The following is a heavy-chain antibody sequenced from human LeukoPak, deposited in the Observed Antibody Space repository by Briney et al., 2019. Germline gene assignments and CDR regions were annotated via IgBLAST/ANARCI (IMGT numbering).Heavy chain of an antibody. CDR2: INHSGST. CDR3: ARGAPAAIDY. D-gene: IGHD2-2*01. Sequence: SETLSLTCAVYGGSFSGYYWSWIRQPPGKGLEWIGEINHSGSTNYNPSLKSRVTISVDTSKNQFSLKLSSVTAADTAVYYCARGAPAAIDYWGQGTLVTVSS. J-gene: IGHJ4*02. V-gene: IGHV4-34*01. CDR1: GGSFSGYY.